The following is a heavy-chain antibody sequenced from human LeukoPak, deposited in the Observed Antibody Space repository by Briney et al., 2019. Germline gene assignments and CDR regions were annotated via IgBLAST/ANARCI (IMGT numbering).Heavy chain of an antibody. CDR2: IYTSGST. V-gene: IGHV4-61*02. J-gene: IGHJ6*03. CDR1: GGSISSGSYY. Sequence: PSETLSLTCTVSGGSISSGSYYWSWIRQPAGKGLEWIVRIYTSGSTNYNPSLKSRVTISVDTSKNQFSLKLSSVTAADTAVYYCASMGGYYVPYYYYMDVWGKGTTVTVSS. CDR3: ASMGGYYVPYYYYMDV. D-gene: IGHD3-22*01.